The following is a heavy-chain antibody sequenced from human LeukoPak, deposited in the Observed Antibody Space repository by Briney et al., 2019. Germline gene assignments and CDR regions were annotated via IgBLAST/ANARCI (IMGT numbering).Heavy chain of an antibody. J-gene: IGHJ5*02. CDR2: ISSSSSTI. CDR1: GFTFSSYS. D-gene: IGHD3-10*01. V-gene: IGHV3-48*01. CDR3: ARDIGTYYYGSGSYYGWFDP. Sequence: PGGSLRLSCAASGFTFSSYSMNWVRQAPGKGLEWVSYISSSSSTIYYADSVKGRFTTSRDNAKNSLYLQMNNLRAEDTAVYYCARDIGTYYYGSGSYYGWFDPWGQGTLVTVSS.